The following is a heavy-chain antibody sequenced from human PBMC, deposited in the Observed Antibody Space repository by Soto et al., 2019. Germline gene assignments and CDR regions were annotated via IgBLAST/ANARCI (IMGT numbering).Heavy chain of an antibody. V-gene: IGHV1-69*02. D-gene: IGHD3-10*01. Sequence: ASVKVSCKASGGTFSSYTISWVRQAPGQGLEWMGRIIPILGIANYAQKFQGRVTITADKSTSTAYMELSSLRSEDTTVYYCASPHLRFGELLHFDYWGQGTLVTVSS. CDR1: GGTFSSYT. CDR3: ASPHLRFGELLHFDY. J-gene: IGHJ4*02. CDR2: IIPILGIA.